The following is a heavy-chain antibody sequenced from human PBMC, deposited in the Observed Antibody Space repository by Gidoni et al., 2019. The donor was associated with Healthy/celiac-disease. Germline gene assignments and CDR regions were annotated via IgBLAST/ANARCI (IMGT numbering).Heavy chain of an antibody. D-gene: IGHD2-2*01. V-gene: IGHV1-18*01. CDR1: CYTFTRYG. CDR2: ISPYNGNT. J-gene: IGHJ5*02. Sequence: QVQLVQSGAEVKKPGASVNVPCKASCYTFTRYGISWVRPAPGQGLEWKGWISPYNGNTNNEQKLQGRDTMTTDTSTSTGYMELRSLRPDDTAVYYCAREELGYCSGTSCHGRWFDPWGQGTLVTVSS. CDR3: AREELGYCSGTSCHGRWFDP.